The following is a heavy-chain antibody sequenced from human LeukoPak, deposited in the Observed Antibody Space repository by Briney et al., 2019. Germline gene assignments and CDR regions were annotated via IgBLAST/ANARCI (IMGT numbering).Heavy chain of an antibody. V-gene: IGHV3-48*04. D-gene: IGHD6-13*01. CDR3: ARGHFGYTSSWYNY. CDR2: ISSSSSTI. J-gene: IGHJ4*02. CDR1: GFTFSSYS. Sequence: PGGSLRLSCAASGFTFSSYSMNWVRQAPGKGLEWVSYISSSSSTIYYADSVKGRFTISRDNAKNSLYLQMNSLRADDTAVYYCARGHFGYTSSWYNYWGQGTLVTVSS.